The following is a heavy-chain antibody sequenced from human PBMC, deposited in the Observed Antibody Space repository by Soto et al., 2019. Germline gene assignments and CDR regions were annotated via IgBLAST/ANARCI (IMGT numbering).Heavy chain of an antibody. V-gene: IGHV4-59*01. Sequence: PSETLSLTCTVSGGSISRYYWNWIRQPPGKGLEWIGYIYYSGSTNYNPSLKSRVTISVDTSKNQFSLKLSSVTAADTAVYYCARGSGSYYAYWGQGTLVTVSS. CDR1: GGSISRYY. D-gene: IGHD1-26*01. CDR2: IYYSGST. J-gene: IGHJ4*02. CDR3: ARGSGSYYAY.